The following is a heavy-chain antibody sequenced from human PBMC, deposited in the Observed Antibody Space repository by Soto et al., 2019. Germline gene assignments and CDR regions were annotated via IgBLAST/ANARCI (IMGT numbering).Heavy chain of an antibody. J-gene: IGHJ4*02. CDR3: ASIAAPGTTHFDF. CDR2: ITWDGAHT. CDR1: GFTFDDYT. V-gene: IGHV3-43*01. Sequence: GGSLRLSCAASGFTFDDYTLHWVRQAPGKGLEWVSLITWDGAHTDYVDSVKGRFTISRDNNRNSLYLQMSSLRTGDTAIFYCASIAAPGTTHFDFWGQGTLVTVSS. D-gene: IGHD6-13*01.